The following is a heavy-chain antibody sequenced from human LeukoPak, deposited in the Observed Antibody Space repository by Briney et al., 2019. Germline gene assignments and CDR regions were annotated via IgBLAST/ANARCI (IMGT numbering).Heavy chain of an antibody. Sequence: SETLSLTCGVYGGSFSGYYWSWIRQPPGKGLEWIGEINHRGNTNYNPSLKSRVTISVDTSKNQFSLRLSSVTAADTAVYYCARHPGGYPYYFDYWGQGTLVTVSS. V-gene: IGHV4-34*01. J-gene: IGHJ4*02. CDR3: ARHPGGYPYYFDY. CDR1: GGSFSGYY. D-gene: IGHD5-12*01. CDR2: INHRGNT.